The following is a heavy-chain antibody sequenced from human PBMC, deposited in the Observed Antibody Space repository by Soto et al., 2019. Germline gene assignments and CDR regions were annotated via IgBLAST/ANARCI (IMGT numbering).Heavy chain of an antibody. D-gene: IGHD7-27*01. CDR1: GGSMSRYY. CDR2: IYYSGNIYYSGNT. CDR3: AKNWNWGSLVH. V-gene: IGHV4-59*08. J-gene: IGHJ4*02. Sequence: SETLSLTCTVSGGSMSRYYWNWIRQSPGKGLEWIGYIYYSGNIYYSGNTNYNPSLKSRVTISIDRSKNQFSLKLSSVTAADTAVYYCAKNWNWGSLVHWGQGTLVTVSS.